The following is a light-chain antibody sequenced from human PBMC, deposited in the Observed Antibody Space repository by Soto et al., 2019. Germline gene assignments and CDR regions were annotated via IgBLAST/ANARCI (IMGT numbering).Light chain of an antibody. Sequence: DIQMTQSPSSLSASVGDRVTITCRASQGISNYLAWYQQKPGKVPKLLIYAASTLQSGVPPRFSGSGSGTDFTLNISSLQPEDVATYYCQKDNSAPGFGQGTRLESK. J-gene: IGKJ5*01. CDR1: QGISNY. CDR2: AAS. CDR3: QKDNSAPG. V-gene: IGKV1-27*01.